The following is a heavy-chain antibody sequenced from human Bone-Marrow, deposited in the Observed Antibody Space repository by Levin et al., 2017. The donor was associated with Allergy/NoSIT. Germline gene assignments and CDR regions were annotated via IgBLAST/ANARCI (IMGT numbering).Heavy chain of an antibody. D-gene: IGHD5/OR15-5a*01. CDR2: IRKKVHSYTT. Sequence: GGSLRLSCEASGFSFSDHYMDWVRQAPGKGLEWVGHIRKKVHSYTTEYAASVKGRFTVSRDDSKNLLYLQMSSLRTEDTAVYYCARVSTSDIYYFESWGQGTLVTVSS. CDR1: GFSFSDHY. CDR3: ARVSTSDIYYFES. V-gene: IGHV3-72*01. J-gene: IGHJ4*02.